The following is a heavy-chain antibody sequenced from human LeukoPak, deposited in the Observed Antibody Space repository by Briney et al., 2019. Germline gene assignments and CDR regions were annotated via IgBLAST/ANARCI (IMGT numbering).Heavy chain of an antibody. CDR1: VGSISTYC. J-gene: IGHJ4*02. Sequence: SETLSLICTVSVGSISTYCWSWIRQPPGRGPEWIGYIYHSGSTNYNPSLKSRVTMLVDPSKNQYSLQLRSVTAADTAVYYCARCAPGAYFDYWGQGAPVTVSP. CDR2: IYHSGST. CDR3: ARCAPGAYFDY. V-gene: IGHV4-59*08.